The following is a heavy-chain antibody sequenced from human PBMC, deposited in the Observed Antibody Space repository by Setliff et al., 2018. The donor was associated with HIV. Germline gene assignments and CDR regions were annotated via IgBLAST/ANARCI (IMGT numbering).Heavy chain of an antibody. CDR2: MNPKSGNT. V-gene: IGHV1-8*02. D-gene: IGHD6-19*01. Sequence: ASVKVSCKASGYTFTIYDINWVRQAPGQGLECMGWMNPKSGNTGYVQKFKGRVTMTRNTSISTAYMELTSLRSEDTAMYYCARVVRPTVAEYYFDYWGQGTLVTVSS. CDR3: ARVVRPTVAEYYFDY. CDR1: GYTFTIYD. J-gene: IGHJ4*02.